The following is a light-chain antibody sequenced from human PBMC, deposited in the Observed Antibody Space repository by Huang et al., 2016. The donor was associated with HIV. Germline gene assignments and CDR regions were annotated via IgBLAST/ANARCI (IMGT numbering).Light chain of an antibody. CDR3: QQYDTWPPLT. CDR1: QSVGGK. Sequence: ILLMQFPATLSVSPGQRVTLSCRASQSVGGKLAWYQQRPGQAPRLLIYAASTRVPIIPDRFSGSGSGTEFTLTISSLQSEDFAVYYCQQYDTWPPLTFGGGTKV. J-gene: IGKJ4*01. CDR2: AAS. V-gene: IGKV3-15*01.